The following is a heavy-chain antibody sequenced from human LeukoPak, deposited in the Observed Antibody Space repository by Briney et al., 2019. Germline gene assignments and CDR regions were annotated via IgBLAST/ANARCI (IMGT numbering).Heavy chain of an antibody. CDR1: GFRFDDYA. CDR2: ISYNSGNT. CDR3: AILPPSDHEGDYYYYYYMDV. D-gene: IGHD1-14*01. V-gene: IGHV3-9*01. J-gene: IGHJ6*03. Sequence: PGGSLRLSCAASGFRFDDYAMHWVRHAPGKGLEWVSGISYNSGNTGYADSVKGRFTISRDNSKISRDNSKNTLYLQMSSLRAEDTAVYYCAILPPSDHEGDYYYYYYMDVWGKGTTVTVSS.